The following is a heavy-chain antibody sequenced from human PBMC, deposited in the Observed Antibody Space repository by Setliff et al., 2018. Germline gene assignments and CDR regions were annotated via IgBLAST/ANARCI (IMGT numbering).Heavy chain of an antibody. J-gene: IGHJ4*02. D-gene: IGHD3-22*01. V-gene: IGHV1-69*05. CDR1: GATFSNYA. CDR2: IIPFFRTA. Sequence: SVKVSCKASGATFSNYAVNWVRQAPGQGLEWMGGIIPFFRTANYAQNFQDRVTITTDKTTSTAFMELSSLRSEDTAVYFCARGQGHYYDSSGCLDYWGQGTLVTVSS. CDR3: ARGQGHYYDSSGCLDY.